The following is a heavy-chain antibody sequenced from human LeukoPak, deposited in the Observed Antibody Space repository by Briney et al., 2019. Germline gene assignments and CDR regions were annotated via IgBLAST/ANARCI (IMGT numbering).Heavy chain of an antibody. V-gene: IGHV3-23*01. CDR2: IRGSGYNT. D-gene: IGHD4-17*01. CDR1: GFTFSNYA. Sequence: GGSLRLSCAGSGFTFSNYAMIWVRQAPGKGLEWVSAIRGSGYNTFYADSVKGRFAISRDNSKNTVYLQVNSLRAEDTAVYYCARDPNGDYIGAFDFQRWGQGTQVTVPS. J-gene: IGHJ1*01. CDR3: ARDPNGDYIGAFDFQR.